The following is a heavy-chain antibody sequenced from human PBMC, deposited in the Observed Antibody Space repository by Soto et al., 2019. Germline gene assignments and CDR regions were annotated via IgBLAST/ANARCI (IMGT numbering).Heavy chain of an antibody. D-gene: IGHD2-21*01. V-gene: IGHV4-59*01. CDR2: IYYSGST. CDR3: ARDLGRWLYAFDI. Sequence: SETLSLTCTVSGGSISSYYWSWIRQPPGKGLEWIGYIYYSGSTNYNPSLKSRVTISVDTSKNQFSLKLSSVTAADTAVYYCARDLGRWLYAFDIWGQGTMVTVSS. J-gene: IGHJ3*02. CDR1: GGSISSYY.